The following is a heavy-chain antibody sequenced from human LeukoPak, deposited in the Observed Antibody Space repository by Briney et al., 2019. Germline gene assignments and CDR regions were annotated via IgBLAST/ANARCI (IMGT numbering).Heavy chain of an antibody. V-gene: IGHV4-39*01. CDR3: AGAVGRKFDY. J-gene: IGHJ4*02. D-gene: IGHD6-13*01. CDR2: ISYSGST. CDR1: GGSISSSNYF. Sequence: SETLSLTCTVSGGSISSSNYFWGWIRQPPGKGLEWIGSISYSGSTYYNPSLKSRVTISVDSSKNQFSLKLSSVTAADTAVYYCAGAVGRKFDYWGQGTLVTVSS.